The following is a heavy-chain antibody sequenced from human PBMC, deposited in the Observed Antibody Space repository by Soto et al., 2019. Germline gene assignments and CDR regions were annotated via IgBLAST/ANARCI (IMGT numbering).Heavy chain of an antibody. V-gene: IGHV4-34*01. D-gene: IGHD3-22*01. CDR2: INHSGST. CDR1: GGSFSGYY. J-gene: IGHJ3*02. CDR3: ARGLRWNYYDSSGYYYSHVGDYDFDI. Sequence: SETLSLTCAVYGGSFSGYYWSWIRQPPGKGLEWIGEINHSGSTNYNPSLKSRVTISVDTSKNQFSLKLSSVTAADTAVYYCARGLRWNYYDSSGYYYSHVGDYDFDIWGKGTMV.